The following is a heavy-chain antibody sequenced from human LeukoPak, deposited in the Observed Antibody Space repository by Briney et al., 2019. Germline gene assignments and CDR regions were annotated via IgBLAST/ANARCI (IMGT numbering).Heavy chain of an antibody. Sequence: GRSLRLSCAASGFTFNNYAMHWVRQAPGKGLEWVSGISWNSGSIGYADSVKGRFTISRDNAKNTLYLQMNSLRAEDTAVYYCARDYDFWSGYYTGIFDYWGQGTLVTVSS. CDR1: GFTFNNYA. CDR3: ARDYDFWSGYYTGIFDY. J-gene: IGHJ4*02. V-gene: IGHV3-9*01. CDR2: ISWNSGSI. D-gene: IGHD3-3*01.